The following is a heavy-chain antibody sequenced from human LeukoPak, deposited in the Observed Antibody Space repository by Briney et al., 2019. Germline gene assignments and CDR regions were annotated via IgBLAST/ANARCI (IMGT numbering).Heavy chain of an antibody. CDR2: MNPNSGNT. J-gene: IGHJ5*02. V-gene: IGHV1-8*01. CDR1: GYTFTSYD. Sequence: ASVKVSCKASGYTFTSYDINWVRQATGQGLEWMGWMNPNSGNTGYAQKFQGRVTMTRNTSISTAYMELSSLRSEDTAVYYCARTCYDFWSGYPMGIDPWGQGTLVTVSS. D-gene: IGHD3-3*01. CDR3: ARTCYDFWSGYPMGIDP.